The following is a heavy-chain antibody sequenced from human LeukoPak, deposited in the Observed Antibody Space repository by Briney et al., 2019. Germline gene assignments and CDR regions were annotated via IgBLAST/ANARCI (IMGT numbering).Heavy chain of an antibody. CDR1: GGSISSGSYY. J-gene: IGHJ1*01. Sequence: SSETLSLTCTVSGGSISSGSYYWSWIRQPAGKGLEWIGRIYTSGSTNYNPSLKSRVNISVDTSKNQFSLKLSSVTAADTAVYYCARDDGYCSGGSCYGYFQHWCQGTVVIVSS. CDR2: IYTSGST. CDR3: ARDDGYCSGGSCYGYFQH. D-gene: IGHD2-15*01. V-gene: IGHV4-61*02.